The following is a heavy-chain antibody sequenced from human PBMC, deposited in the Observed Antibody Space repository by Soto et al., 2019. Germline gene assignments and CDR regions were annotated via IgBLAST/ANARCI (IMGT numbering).Heavy chain of an antibody. CDR1: GFSLSTSGVG. CDR3: AHRGYYDSSGYYQYYFDY. V-gene: IGHV2-5*02. Sequence: QITLKESGPTLVKPTQTLTLTCTFSGFSLSTSGVGVGWIRQPPGKALEWLALIYWDDDKRYSPSLKSRLTITKDTSKNPVVLTMTNMDPVDTATYYCAHRGYYDSSGYYQYYFDYWGQGTLVTVSS. J-gene: IGHJ4*02. CDR2: IYWDDDK. D-gene: IGHD3-22*01.